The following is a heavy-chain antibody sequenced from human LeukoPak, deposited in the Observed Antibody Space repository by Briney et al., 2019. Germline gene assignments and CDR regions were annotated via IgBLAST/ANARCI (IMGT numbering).Heavy chain of an antibody. D-gene: IGHD6-13*01. Sequence: SETLSLTCTVSGGSISSYYWSWIRQPPGKGLEWIGYIYYSGSTNYNPSLKSRVTISVDTSKNQFSLKLSSVTAADTAVYYCARGRGTLYSSSWYNWFDPWGQGTLVTVSS. CDR2: IYYSGST. J-gene: IGHJ5*02. CDR1: GGSISSYY. CDR3: ARGRGTLYSSSWYNWFDP. V-gene: IGHV4-59*01.